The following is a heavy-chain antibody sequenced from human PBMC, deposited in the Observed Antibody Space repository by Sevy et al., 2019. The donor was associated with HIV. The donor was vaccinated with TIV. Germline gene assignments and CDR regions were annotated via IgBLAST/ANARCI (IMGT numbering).Heavy chain of an antibody. CDR1: GFTFSTYN. CDR3: ARDRRTLNYYGSSGYNYYFDY. Sequence: GWSLRLSCAASGFTFSTYNMNWVRQAPGKGLEWVSSITDSSNYIYHADSVKGRFIISRDNAKNSLYLQMNSLRAEDTAVYFCARDRRTLNYYGSSGYNYYFDYWGQGTLVTVSS. D-gene: IGHD3-22*01. V-gene: IGHV3-21*01. CDR2: ITDSSNYI. J-gene: IGHJ4*02.